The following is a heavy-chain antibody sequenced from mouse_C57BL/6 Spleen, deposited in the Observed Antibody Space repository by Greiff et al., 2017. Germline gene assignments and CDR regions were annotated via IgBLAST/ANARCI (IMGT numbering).Heavy chain of an antibody. CDR1: GFTFSNYW. V-gene: IGHV6-3*01. Sequence: EVQGVESGGGLVQPGGSMKLSCVASGFTFSNYWMNWVRQSPEKGLEWVAQIRLKSDNYATHYAKSVKGRFTISRDESKSSVYLQMNNLRAEDTGIYYCTEDYGSSPFAYWGQGTLVTVSA. J-gene: IGHJ3*01. CDR2: IRLKSDNYAT. CDR3: TEDYGSSPFAY. D-gene: IGHD1-1*01.